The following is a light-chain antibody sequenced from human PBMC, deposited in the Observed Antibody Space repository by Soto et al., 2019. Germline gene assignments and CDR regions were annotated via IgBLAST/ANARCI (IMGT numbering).Light chain of an antibody. Sequence: QSVLTQPPSVSGAPGQRVTISCTGSSSNIGAGYDVHWYQQLPGTAPKLLIYGNSNRPSGVPDRFSGSKSGTSASLAITGLQAADEAHYYCQSYDSSLSGSYVFGTGTKLTVL. J-gene: IGLJ1*01. V-gene: IGLV1-40*01. CDR3: QSYDSSLSGSYV. CDR2: GNS. CDR1: SSNIGAGYD.